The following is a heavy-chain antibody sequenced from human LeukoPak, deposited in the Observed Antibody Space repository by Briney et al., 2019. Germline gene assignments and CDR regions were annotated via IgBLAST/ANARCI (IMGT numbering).Heavy chain of an antibody. CDR3: ARGLGKAPEKYSSSWRARSWYFDL. D-gene: IGHD6-13*01. CDR2: INHSGST. Sequence: SETLSLTCTVSGGSVSSSYWSWIRQPPGKGLEWIGEINHSGSTNYNPSLKSRVTISADTSKNQFSLKLSSVTAADTAVYYCARGLGKAPEKYSSSWRARSWYFDLWGRGTLVTVSS. V-gene: IGHV4-34*01. J-gene: IGHJ2*01. CDR1: GGSVSSSY.